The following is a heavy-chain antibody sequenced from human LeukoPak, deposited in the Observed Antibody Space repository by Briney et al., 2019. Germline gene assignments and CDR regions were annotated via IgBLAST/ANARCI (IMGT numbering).Heavy chain of an antibody. D-gene: IGHD3-22*01. Sequence: GASVKVSCTASGYTFTGYYMHWVRQAPGQGFEWMGWINPNSGGTNYAQKFQGRVTMTRDTSISTAYMELSRLRSDDTAVYYCDTYYYDSSGYYPTASWGQGTLVTVSS. J-gene: IGHJ4*02. CDR2: INPNSGGT. V-gene: IGHV1-2*02. CDR3: DTYYYDSSGYYPTAS. CDR1: GYTFTGYY.